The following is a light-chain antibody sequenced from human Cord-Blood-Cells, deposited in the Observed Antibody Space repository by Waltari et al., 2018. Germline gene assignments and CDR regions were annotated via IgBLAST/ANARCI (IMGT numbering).Light chain of an antibody. CDR3: SSYTSSSTWV. CDR1: SSDVGGYNY. J-gene: IGLJ3*02. V-gene: IGLV2-14*01. Sequence: QSALTQPASVSGSPGQSITISCTGTSSDVGGYNYVSWYQQHPGKASKLMIYDVSKRPSGVSNRFSGSTSGNTASLTISGLQAEDEADYYCSSYTSSSTWVFGGGTKLTVL. CDR2: DVS.